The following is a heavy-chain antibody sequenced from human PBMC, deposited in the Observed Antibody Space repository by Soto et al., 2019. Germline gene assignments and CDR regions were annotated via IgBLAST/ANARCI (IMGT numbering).Heavy chain of an antibody. D-gene: IGHD6-13*01. Sequence: SETLSLTCTVSGGSISSYYWSWIRQPPGKGLEWIGYIYYSGSTNYNPSLKSRVTISVDTPKNQFSLKLSSVTAADTAVYYCARVGGSSSWPHTYYYYYMDVWGKGTTVT. V-gene: IGHV4-59*01. CDR3: ARVGGSSSWPHTYYYYYMDV. J-gene: IGHJ6*03. CDR2: IYYSGST. CDR1: GGSISSYY.